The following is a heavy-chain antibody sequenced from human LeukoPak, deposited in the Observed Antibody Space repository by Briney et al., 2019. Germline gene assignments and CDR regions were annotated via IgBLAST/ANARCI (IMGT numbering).Heavy chain of an antibody. D-gene: IGHD4/OR15-4a*01. Sequence: GGSLRLSCAASGFRFSNYAMSWVRQAPGKGLEWVSFIYSDNTHYSDSVKGRFTISRDNSKNTLYLQMNSLRAEDTAVYYCARRAGAYSHPYDYWGQGTLVTASS. CDR3: ARRAGAYSHPYDY. CDR1: GFRFSNYA. J-gene: IGHJ4*02. CDR2: IYSDNT. V-gene: IGHV3-53*01.